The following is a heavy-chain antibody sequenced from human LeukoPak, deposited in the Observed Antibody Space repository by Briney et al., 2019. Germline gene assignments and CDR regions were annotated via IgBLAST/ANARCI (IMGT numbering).Heavy chain of an antibody. CDR3: ARVVDTAMVTNFDY. CDR2: IYYSGST. D-gene: IGHD5-18*01. CDR1: GGSISSSSYY. J-gene: IGHJ4*02. V-gene: IGHV4-39*01. Sequence: SETLSLTCTVSGGSISSSSYYWGWLRQPPGKGLEWIGSIYYSGSTYYNPSLKSRITITVNTSKNQFSLKLSSLTAADTAVYYCARVVDTAMVTNFDYWGQGTLVTVSS.